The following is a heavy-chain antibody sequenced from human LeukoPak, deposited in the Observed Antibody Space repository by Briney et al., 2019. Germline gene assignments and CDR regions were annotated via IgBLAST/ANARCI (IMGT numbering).Heavy chain of an antibody. V-gene: IGHV3-48*04. CDR1: GFTFIIYS. Sequence: GGSRRLSCAASGFTFIIYSMNWVRQAPGKGLEWVSYISSSSSTIYYADSVKGRFTISRDNAKNSLYLQMNSLRAEDTAVYYCARSFCINGVCYQSAFDIWGQGTMVTVSS. J-gene: IGHJ3*02. CDR3: ARSFCINGVCYQSAFDI. D-gene: IGHD2-8*01. CDR2: ISSSSSTI.